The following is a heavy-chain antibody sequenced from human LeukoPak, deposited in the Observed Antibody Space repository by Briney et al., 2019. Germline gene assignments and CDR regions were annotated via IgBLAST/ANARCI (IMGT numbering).Heavy chain of an antibody. CDR2: IYHSGST. Sequence: TLSLTCAVSGGSISSGGYSWSWIRQPPGKGLEWIGYIYHSGSTYYNPSLKSRVTISVDRSKNQFSLEVTSVTAADTAIYYCARDLAVAGTNYFDFWGQGVLVTVSS. J-gene: IGHJ4*02. V-gene: IGHV4-30-2*01. CDR1: GGSISSGGYS. CDR3: ARDLAVAGTNYFDF. D-gene: IGHD6-19*01.